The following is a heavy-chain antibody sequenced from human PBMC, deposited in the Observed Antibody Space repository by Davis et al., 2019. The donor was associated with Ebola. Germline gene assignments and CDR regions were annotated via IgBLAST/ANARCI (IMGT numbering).Heavy chain of an antibody. D-gene: IGHD5-18*01. CDR1: GFTFSDYY. J-gene: IGHJ6*02. CDR2: ITSSGSTI. CDR3: AREGLDTAMFYYYGMDV. V-gene: IGHV3-11*04. Sequence: GESLKISCAASGFTFSDYYMSWIRQAPGKGLEWVSYITSSGSTIYYADSVKGRFTISRDNSKNTLYLQMNSLRAEDTAVYYCAREGLDTAMFYYYGMDVWGQGTTVTVSS.